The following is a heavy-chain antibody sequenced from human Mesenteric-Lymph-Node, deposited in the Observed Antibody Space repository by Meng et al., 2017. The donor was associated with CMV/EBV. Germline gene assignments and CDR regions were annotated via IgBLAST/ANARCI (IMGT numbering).Heavy chain of an antibody. Sequence: LSCAASGFSFSSYGMRWVRQATGKGLEWVAVIWYDGSNQYYADSVKGRFTISRDNSKTTLYLQMNSLRAEETAVYYCAKDHSGSAYWGQGTLVTVSS. CDR3: AKDHSGSAY. CDR1: GFSFSSYG. J-gene: IGHJ4*02. D-gene: IGHD1-26*01. CDR2: IWYDGSNQ. V-gene: IGHV3-33*06.